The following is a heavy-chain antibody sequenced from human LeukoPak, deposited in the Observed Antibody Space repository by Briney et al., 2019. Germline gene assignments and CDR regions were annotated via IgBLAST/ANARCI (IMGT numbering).Heavy chain of an antibody. J-gene: IGHJ4*02. D-gene: IGHD3-9*01. V-gene: IGHV1-2*02. CDR1: GYTFTGYY. CDR3: ATARGWLGVAPLY. Sequence: ASVKVSCKASGYTFTGYYMHWVRQAPGQGLEWMGWINPNSGGTNYAQKFQGRVTMTRDTSISTAYMELSRLRSDDTAVYYCATARGWLGVAPLYWGQGTLVTVSS. CDR2: INPNSGGT.